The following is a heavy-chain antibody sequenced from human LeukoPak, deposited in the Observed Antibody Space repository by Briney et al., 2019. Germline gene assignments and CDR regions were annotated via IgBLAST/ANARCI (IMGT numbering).Heavy chain of an antibody. J-gene: IGHJ3*02. Sequence: GGSLRLSCAASGFTFSSYSMNWVRQAPGKGLEWVSYISSSSSTIFYADSVKGRFTISRDSAKNSLYLQMNSLRAEDTAVYYCARGGFDSSGYYYGAFDIWGQGTMVTVSS. V-gene: IGHV3-48*04. D-gene: IGHD3-22*01. CDR3: ARGGFDSSGYYYGAFDI. CDR2: ISSSSSTI. CDR1: GFTFSSYS.